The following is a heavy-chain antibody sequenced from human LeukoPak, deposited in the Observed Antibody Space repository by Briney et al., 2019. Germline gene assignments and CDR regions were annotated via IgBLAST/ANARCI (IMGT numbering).Heavy chain of an antibody. J-gene: IGHJ4*02. CDR2: MNGDGSIT. V-gene: IGHV3-74*01. CDR3: VREGWGAPAD. Sequence: GGSLRLSCAASGFIFTTNWMQWVRQAPGKGLVWVSRMNGDGSITSYADSVKGRLTISRDNAKDTLYLQMNSLRVEDTAVYYCVREGWGAPADWGQGTLVTVSS. CDR1: GFIFTTNW. D-gene: IGHD7-27*01.